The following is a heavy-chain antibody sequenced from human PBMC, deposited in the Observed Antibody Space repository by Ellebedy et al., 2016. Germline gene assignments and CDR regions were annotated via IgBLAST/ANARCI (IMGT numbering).Heavy chain of an antibody. V-gene: IGHV3-30-3*01. D-gene: IGHD2/OR15-2a*01. CDR2: ISYDGSNK. Sequence: GEPLKISCAASGFTFSSYAMHWVRQAPGKGLEWVAVISYDGSNKYYADSVKGRFTISRDNSKNSLYLQMNSLRAEDTAVYYCARDLILWTSPGYGMDVWGQGTTVTVSS. CDR1: GFTFSSYA. CDR3: ARDLILWTSPGYGMDV. J-gene: IGHJ6*02.